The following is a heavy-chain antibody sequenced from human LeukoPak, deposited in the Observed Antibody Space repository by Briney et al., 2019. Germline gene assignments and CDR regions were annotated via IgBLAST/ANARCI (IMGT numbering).Heavy chain of an antibody. CDR3: ARDVAVAGSVLFDY. V-gene: IGHV1-2*06. J-gene: IGHJ4*02. CDR2: INPNSGGT. Sequence: ASVKVSCKASGYTFTGYYMHWVRQAPGQGLEWMGRINPNSGGTNYAQKFQGRVTMTRNTSISTAYMELSRLRSDDTAVYYCARDVAVAGSVLFDYWGQGTLVTVSS. D-gene: IGHD6-19*01. CDR1: GYTFTGYY.